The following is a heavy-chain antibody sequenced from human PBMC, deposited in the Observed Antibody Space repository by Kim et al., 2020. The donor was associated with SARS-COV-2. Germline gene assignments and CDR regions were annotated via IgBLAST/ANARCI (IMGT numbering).Heavy chain of an antibody. V-gene: IGHV4-39*01. Sequence: ENLSLTCTVSGGSISRSNSHWGWIRQPKGTGLEGIGSVYYSGSTFYNPSLKSRVTISVDTTQNQLSLKLTGVTAQEPAVVVCANGVMTVIGGRGGFDP. CDR1: GGSISRSNSH. CDR2: VYYSGST. CDR3: ANGVMTVIGGRGGFDP. J-gene: IGHJ5*02. D-gene: IGHD1-26*01.